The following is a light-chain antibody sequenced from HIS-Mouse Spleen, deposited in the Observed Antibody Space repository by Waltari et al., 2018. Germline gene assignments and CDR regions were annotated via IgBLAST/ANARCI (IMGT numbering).Light chain of an antibody. CDR3: YSTDSSGNHRV. CDR1: ALRKKY. V-gene: IGLV3-10*01. J-gene: IGLJ2*01. CDR2: EDS. Sequence: SYELKKQPSVSVSPGQTARTTCSGDALRKKYAYWYQQKSGQAPGLVIYEDSKRTSGIPERFSGSSSGTMASLTISGAQVEDEADYYCYSTDSSGNHRVFGGGTKLTVL.